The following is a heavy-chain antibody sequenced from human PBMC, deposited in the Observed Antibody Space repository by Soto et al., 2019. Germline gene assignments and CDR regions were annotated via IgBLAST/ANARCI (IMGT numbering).Heavy chain of an antibody. J-gene: IGHJ3*02. CDR3: ARGGGGTTRGGAFDI. CDR2: ISWNSGSI. V-gene: IGHV3-9*01. Sequence: EVQLVESGGGLVQPGRSLRLSCAASGFTFDDYAMHWVRQAPGKGLEWVSGISWNSGSIGYADSVKGRFTISRDNAKNSLYLRMNRLRAEDTALYYCARGGGGTTRGGAFDIWGQGTMVTVSS. D-gene: IGHD1-26*01. CDR1: GFTFDDYA.